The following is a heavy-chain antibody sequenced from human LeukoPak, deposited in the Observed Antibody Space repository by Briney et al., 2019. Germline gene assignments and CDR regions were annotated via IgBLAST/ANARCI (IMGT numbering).Heavy chain of an antibody. V-gene: IGHV3-9*01. J-gene: IGHJ4*02. D-gene: IGHD1-26*01. Sequence: GRSLRLSCAASGFTFDDYAMHWVRQAPGKGLEWVSGISWNSGSIGYADSVKGRFTISRDNAKNSLYLQMNSLRAEDTASHYCAKDMYSGSESSPDYWGQGTLVTVSS. CDR1: GFTFDDYA. CDR3: AKDMYSGSESSPDY. CDR2: ISWNSGSI.